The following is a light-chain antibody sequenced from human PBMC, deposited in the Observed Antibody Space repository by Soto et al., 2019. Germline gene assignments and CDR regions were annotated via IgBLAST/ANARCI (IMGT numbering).Light chain of an antibody. CDR2: EVS. Sequence: QSALTQPASVSGSPGQSITISCTGTSSDVGGYNYVSWYQQHPGKAPKLMIYEVSNRPSGVSNRFSGSKSGNTASLTISGLQAEDVADYYCCSYAGSYTYVFGTGTKVTVL. J-gene: IGLJ1*01. V-gene: IGLV2-14*01. CDR1: SSDVGGYNY. CDR3: CSYAGSYTYV.